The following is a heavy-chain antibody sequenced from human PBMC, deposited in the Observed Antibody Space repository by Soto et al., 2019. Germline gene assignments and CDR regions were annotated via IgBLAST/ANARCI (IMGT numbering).Heavy chain of an antibody. Sequence: QITLKESGPTLVKPTQTFTLPCTFSGFSLSTSGMVVGWILQPPGKALGWLALIYWDDVKRYSPSLKSRLTITKDTSKNQVVLTMTNMDPVDTATYYCAHYSSTSSFDYWGQGTLVTVSS. D-gene: IGHD6-13*01. J-gene: IGHJ4*02. CDR1: GFSLSTSGMV. V-gene: IGHV2-5*02. CDR3: AHYSSTSSFDY. CDR2: IYWDDVK.